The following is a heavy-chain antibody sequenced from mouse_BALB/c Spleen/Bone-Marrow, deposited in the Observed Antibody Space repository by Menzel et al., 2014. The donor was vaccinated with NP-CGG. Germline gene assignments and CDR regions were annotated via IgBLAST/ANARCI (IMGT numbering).Heavy chain of an antibody. Sequence: VQLKESGPELVKPGASVKMSCKASGYTFXSYVMHWVKQKPGQGLEWIGYFNPYNDGPKYNEKFKGKATLTSDKSSSTAYMELSRLTPEDSAVYYCAIHEGYFDYWGQGTTLTVSS. CDR1: GYTFXSYV. CDR3: AIHEGYFDY. V-gene: IGHV1-14*01. J-gene: IGHJ2*01. CDR2: FNPYNDGP.